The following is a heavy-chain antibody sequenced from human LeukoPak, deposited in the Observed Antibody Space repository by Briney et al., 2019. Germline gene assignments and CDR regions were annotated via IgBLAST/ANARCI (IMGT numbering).Heavy chain of an antibody. D-gene: IGHD3-10*01. V-gene: IGHV1-69*13. CDR1: GGTFSSYA. CDR2: IIPIFGTA. Sequence: ASVKVSCKASGGTFSSYAISWVRQAPGQGLEWMGGIIPIFGTANYAQKFQGRVTITADESTSTAYMELSSLRSEDTAVYYCARADGRMDGSGSYYNRYYYYGMGVWGKGTTVTVSS. CDR3: ARADGRMDGSGSYYNRYYYYGMGV. J-gene: IGHJ6*04.